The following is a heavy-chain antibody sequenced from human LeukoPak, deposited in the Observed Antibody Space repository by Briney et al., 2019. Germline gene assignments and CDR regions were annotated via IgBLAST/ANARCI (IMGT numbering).Heavy chain of an antibody. Sequence: GGSLRLSCAASGFTFRSYAMNWVRQAPGKGLEWVANIKQDGSEKYYVDSVKGRFTISRDNAKNSLYLQMNSLRAEDTAVYYCARDSYSSGWYVRYWGQGTLVTVSS. CDR3: ARDSYSSGWYVRY. V-gene: IGHV3-7*01. CDR1: GFTFRSYA. CDR2: IKQDGSEK. J-gene: IGHJ4*02. D-gene: IGHD6-19*01.